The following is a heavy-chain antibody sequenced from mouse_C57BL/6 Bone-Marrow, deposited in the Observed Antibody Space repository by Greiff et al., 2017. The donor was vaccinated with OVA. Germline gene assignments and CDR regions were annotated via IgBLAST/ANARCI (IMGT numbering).Heavy chain of an antibody. V-gene: IGHV6-3*01. CDR1: GFTFSNYW. CDR3: TGYGSSPYWYFDV. CDR2: IRLKSDNYAT. Sequence: EVKVVESGGGLVQPGGSMKLSCVASGFTFSNYWMNWVRQSPEKGLEWVAQIRLKSDNYATHYAESVKGRFTISRDDSKSSVYLQMNNLRAEDTGIYYCTGYGSSPYWYFDVWGTGTTVTVSS. J-gene: IGHJ1*03. D-gene: IGHD1-1*01.